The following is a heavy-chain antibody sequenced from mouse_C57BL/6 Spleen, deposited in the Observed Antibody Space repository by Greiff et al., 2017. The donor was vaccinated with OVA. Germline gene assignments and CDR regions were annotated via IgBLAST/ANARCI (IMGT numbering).Heavy chain of an antibody. CDR1: GYTFTSYW. J-gene: IGHJ4*01. CDR2: IHPNSGST. CDR3: AREGGGYYGSSGAMDY. Sequence: QVQLQQPGAELVKPGASVKLSCKASGYTFTSYWMHWVKQRPGQGLEWIGMIHPNSGSTNYNEKFKSKATLTVDKSSSTAYMQLSSLTSEDSAVYYWAREGGGYYGSSGAMDYWGQGTSITVSS. V-gene: IGHV1-64*01. D-gene: IGHD1-1*01.